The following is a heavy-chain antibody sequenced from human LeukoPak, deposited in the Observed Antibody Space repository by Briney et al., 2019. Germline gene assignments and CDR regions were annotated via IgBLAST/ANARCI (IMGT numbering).Heavy chain of an antibody. CDR2: ISHSGST. D-gene: IGHD3-22*01. V-gene: IGHV4-38-2*02. J-gene: IGHJ4*02. CDR3: ARAPDYYDGSAYYPFHY. Sequence: TSETLSLTRTVSGYSISSGYYWGWIRQPPGKGLEWIGSISHSGSTFYNPSLKSRVTISLDTPKNQFSLKLSSVTAPDTAVYYCARAPDYYDGSAYYPFHYWGQGTLVTVSS. CDR1: GYSISSGYY.